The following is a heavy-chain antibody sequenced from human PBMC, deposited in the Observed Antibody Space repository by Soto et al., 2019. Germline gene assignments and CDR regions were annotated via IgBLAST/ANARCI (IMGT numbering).Heavy chain of an antibody. V-gene: IGHV3-30*18. CDR2: ISYDGSNK. J-gene: IGHJ6*01. CDR1: GFTFSSYG. CDR3: AKDRRSDYYYGMDV. Sequence: HPGGSLRLSCAASGFTFSSYGMHWVRQAPGKGLEWVAVISYDGSNKYYADSVKGRFTISRDNSKNTLYLQMNSLRAEDTAVYYCAKDRRSDYYYGMDVWGQGPTVTV.